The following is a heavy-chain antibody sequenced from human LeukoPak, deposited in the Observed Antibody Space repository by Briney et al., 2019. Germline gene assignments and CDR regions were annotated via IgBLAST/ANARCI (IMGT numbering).Heavy chain of an antibody. CDR3: ARAGYCGTDCYFGD. Sequence: SETLSLTCTVSGGSISSYYWSWIRQPPGKGLEWIGYISYSGSTNFNPSLKSRVTISVDTSKNQFSLKLSSVTAADTAIYYCARAGYCGTDCYFGDWGQGTLVTVSS. CDR1: GGSISSYY. J-gene: IGHJ4*02. V-gene: IGHV4-59*01. CDR2: ISYSGST. D-gene: IGHD2-21*02.